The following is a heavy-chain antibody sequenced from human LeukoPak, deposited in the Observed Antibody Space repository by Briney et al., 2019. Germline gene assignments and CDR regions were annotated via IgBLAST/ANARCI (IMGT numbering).Heavy chain of an antibody. D-gene: IGHD1-26*01. CDR1: GLTLSNYW. J-gene: IGHJ4*02. CDR3: ARGGYYRFAY. V-gene: IGHV3-7*04. Sequence: GGSLSLSCAASGLTLSNYWMSWVRQAPEKGLEWVANIKQDGSEKYYVDSVEGRFTISRDNAKNSLYLQMDSLRAEDTAVYYCARGGYYRFAYWRQGTLVTVSS. CDR2: IKQDGSEK.